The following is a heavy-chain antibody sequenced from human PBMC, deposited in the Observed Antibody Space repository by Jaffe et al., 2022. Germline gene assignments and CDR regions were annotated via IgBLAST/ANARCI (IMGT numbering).Heavy chain of an antibody. CDR1: GFTFSSYA. CDR2: ISGSGGST. Sequence: EVQLLESGGGLVQPGGSLRLSCAASGFTFSSYAMSWVRQAPGKGLEWVSAISGSGGSTYYADSVKGRFTISRDNSKNTLYLQMNSLRAEDTAVYYCAKTALRFLESLGYYFDYWGQGTLVTVSS. J-gene: IGHJ4*02. V-gene: IGHV3-23*01. D-gene: IGHD3-3*01. CDR3: AKTALRFLESLGYYFDY.